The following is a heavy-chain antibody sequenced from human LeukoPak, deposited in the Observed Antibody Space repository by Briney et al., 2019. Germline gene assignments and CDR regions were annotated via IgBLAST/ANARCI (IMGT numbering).Heavy chain of an antibody. Sequence: PSETLSLTCAVYGGSFSGYYWSWIRQPPGKGLEWIGEINHSGSTNYNPSLKSRVTISVDTSKNQFSLKLSSVTAADTAVYYCAREVEGYYYDSSGYYWGQGTLVTVSS. CDR1: GGSFSGYY. V-gene: IGHV4-34*01. CDR3: AREVEGYYYDSSGYY. J-gene: IGHJ4*02. D-gene: IGHD3-22*01. CDR2: INHSGST.